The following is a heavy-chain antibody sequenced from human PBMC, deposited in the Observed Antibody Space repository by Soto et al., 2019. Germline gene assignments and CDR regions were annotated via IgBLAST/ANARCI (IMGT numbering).Heavy chain of an antibody. CDR1: GASISSSY. J-gene: IGHJ4*02. Sequence: SETLSLTCTVSGASISSSYWSWIRQSPERGLEWIAYVYHTGATNYNPSLKSRVTISLDTSKGQFSLNLTSLTTADTAVYFCARGGNRYSNVASGVGGFDYWGQGSLVTSPQ. CDR2: VYHTGAT. V-gene: IGHV4-59*01. D-gene: IGHD5-12*01. CDR3: ARGGNRYSNVASGVGGFDY.